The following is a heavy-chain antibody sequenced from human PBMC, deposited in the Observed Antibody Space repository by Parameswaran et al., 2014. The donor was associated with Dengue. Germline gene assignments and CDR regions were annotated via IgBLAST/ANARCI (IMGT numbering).Heavy chain of an antibody. Sequence: WIRQPPGKGLEWIGYIYYSESTYYNPSLKSRVTISLDTSKNQFSLRLSSVTAADTAIYYCARGPFGTSSFDYWGQGTLVTVSS. J-gene: IGHJ4*02. CDR2: IYYSEST. D-gene: IGHD2-2*01. V-gene: IGHV4-31*02. CDR3: ARGPFGTSSFDY.